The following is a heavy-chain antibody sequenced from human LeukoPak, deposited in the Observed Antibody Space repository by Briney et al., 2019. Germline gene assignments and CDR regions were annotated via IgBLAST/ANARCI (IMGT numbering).Heavy chain of an antibody. CDR1: GGSVSSGSYY. V-gene: IGHV4-61*01. J-gene: IGHJ6*02. CDR2: IYYSGST. CDR3: ARDHRSMDV. Sequence: SETLSLTRTVSGGSVSSGSYYWSWIRQPPGKGLEWIGYIYYSGSTNYNPSLKSRVTISVDTSKNQFSLKLSSVTAADTAVYYCARDHRSMDVWGQGTTVTVSS.